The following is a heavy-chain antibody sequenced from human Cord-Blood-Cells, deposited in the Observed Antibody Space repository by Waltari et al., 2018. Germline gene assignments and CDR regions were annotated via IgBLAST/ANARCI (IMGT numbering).Heavy chain of an antibody. V-gene: IGHV4-39*01. Sequence: QLQLQESGPGLVKPSETLSLTCTVSGGSISSSSYYWGWIRQPPGKGLEWIGSIYYSGSTYHNPSLKSRVTISVDTSKNQFSLKLSSVTAADTAVYYCARHNGESGYDDYWGQGTLVTVSS. J-gene: IGHJ4*02. CDR3: ARHNGESGYDDY. CDR1: GGSISSSSYY. CDR2: IYYSGST. D-gene: IGHD5-12*01.